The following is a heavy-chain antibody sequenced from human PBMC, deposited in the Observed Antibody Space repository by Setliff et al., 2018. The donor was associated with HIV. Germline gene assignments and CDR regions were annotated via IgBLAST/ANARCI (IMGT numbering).Heavy chain of an antibody. V-gene: IGHV1-69*10. J-gene: IGHJ4*02. CDR3: ARITLTGTLAN. CDR2: IIPILGIA. CDR1: GGTFSSYA. D-gene: IGHD1-7*01. Sequence: SVKVSCKASGGTFSSYAISWVRQAPGQGLEWMGGIIPILGIASYAQKFQGRVTMTRDTSTSTVYMELSSLRSEDTAVYYCARITLTGTLANWGQGTLVTVSS.